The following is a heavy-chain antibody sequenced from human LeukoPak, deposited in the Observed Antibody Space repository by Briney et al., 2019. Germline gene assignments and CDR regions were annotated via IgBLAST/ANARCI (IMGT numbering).Heavy chain of an antibody. D-gene: IGHD3-10*01. CDR2: IYSGGST. Sequence: PGGSLRLSCAASGFTVSSNYMSWVRQAPGKGLEWVSVIYSGGSTYYADSVKGRLTISRDNSKNTLYLQMNSLRAEEAAVYYCGRDPNDGSGWGQGTLVTVSS. J-gene: IGHJ4*02. CDR1: GFTVSSNY. CDR3: GRDPNDGSG. V-gene: IGHV3-66*02.